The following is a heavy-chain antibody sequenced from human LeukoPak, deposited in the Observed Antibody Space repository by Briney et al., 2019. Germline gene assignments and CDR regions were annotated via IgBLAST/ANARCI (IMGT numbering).Heavy chain of an antibody. J-gene: IGHJ6*02. D-gene: IGHD4-11*01. V-gene: IGHV3-30-3*01. CDR3: ARDGPTTYYYYYGMDV. Sequence: GGSLRLSCAASGFTFSSYAMHWVRQAPGKGLEWVAVISYDGSNKYYADSVKGRFTISRDNSENTLYLQMNSLRAEDTAVYYCARDGPTTYYYYYGMDVWGQGTTVTVSS. CDR1: GFTFSSYA. CDR2: ISYDGSNK.